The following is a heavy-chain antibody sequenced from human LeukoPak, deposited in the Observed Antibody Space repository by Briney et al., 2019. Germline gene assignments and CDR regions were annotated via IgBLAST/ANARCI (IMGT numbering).Heavy chain of an antibody. CDR2: INHSGST. V-gene: IGHV4-34*01. J-gene: IGHJ5*02. CDR1: GESFSGYY. Sequence: RTSETLSLTCAVYGESFSGYYWSWIRQPPGRGLEWIGEINHSGSTNYNPSLKSRATISVDTSKNQFSLKLSSVTAADTAVYYCARHSNWNGGVDWFDPWGQGTQVTVSS. CDR3: ARHSNWNGGVDWFDP. D-gene: IGHD1-20*01.